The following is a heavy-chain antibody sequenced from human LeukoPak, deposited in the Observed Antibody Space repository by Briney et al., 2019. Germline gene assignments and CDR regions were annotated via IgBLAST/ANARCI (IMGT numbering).Heavy chain of an antibody. J-gene: IGHJ4*02. CDR2: MNPNSGNT. Sequence: PGSSVKVSCKASGYTFPSYHINWVRQATGQGLEWMGWMNPNSGNTGSAQKFQGRVTMTSTTCISTAYMELSSLRSKDTAVYYCTRGFNDFGSGSLRTFDYWGQGTLVTVSS. V-gene: IGHV1-8*01. CDR1: GYTFPSYH. D-gene: IGHD3-3*01. CDR3: TRGFNDFGSGSLRTFDY.